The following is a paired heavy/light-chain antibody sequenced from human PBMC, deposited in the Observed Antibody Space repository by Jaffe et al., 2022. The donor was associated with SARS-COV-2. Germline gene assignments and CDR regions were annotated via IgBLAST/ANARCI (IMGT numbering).Heavy chain of an antibody. D-gene: IGHD3-22*01. V-gene: IGHV1-18*01. Sequence: QVQLVQSGAEVKKPGASVKVSCKASGYTFTNYGISWVRQAPGQGLEWMGWISAYNGNTNSAQKLQDRVSMTTDSSTSTAYMEVRSLRSDDTAVYYCTRDQGRYDSSGYPDYWGQGTLVTVSS. CDR3: TRDQGRYDSSGYPDY. CDR2: ISAYNGNT. J-gene: IGHJ4*02. CDR1: GYTFTNYG.
Light chain of an antibody. Sequence: DIVMTQSPLSLPVTPGEPASISCRSSQSLLHSNGDNYLDWYLQKPGQSPQLLIYLGSNRASGVPDRFSGSGSGTDFTLKISRVEADDVGVYYCMQALQTPLTFGGGTKVEIK. J-gene: IGKJ4*01. CDR1: QSLLHSNGDNY. V-gene: IGKV2-28*01. CDR3: MQALQTPLT. CDR2: LGS.